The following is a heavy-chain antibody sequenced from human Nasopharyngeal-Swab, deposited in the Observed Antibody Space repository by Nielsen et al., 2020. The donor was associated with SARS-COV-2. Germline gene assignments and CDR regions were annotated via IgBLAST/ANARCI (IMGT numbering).Heavy chain of an antibody. Sequence: GGSLRLSCAASGFTFSSYSMNWVRQAPGKGLEWVSSISSSSSTIYYADSVKGRFTISRDNAKNSLYLQMNSLRAEDTAVYYCAREHYYDSSGYYLLYYYYYMDVWGKGTTVTVSS. V-gene: IGHV3-48*01. CDR2: ISSSSSTI. CDR1: GFTFSSYS. CDR3: AREHYYDSSGYYLLYYYYYMDV. J-gene: IGHJ6*03. D-gene: IGHD3-22*01.